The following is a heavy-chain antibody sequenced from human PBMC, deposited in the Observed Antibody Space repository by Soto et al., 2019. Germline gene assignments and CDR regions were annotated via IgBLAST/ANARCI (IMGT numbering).Heavy chain of an antibody. CDR2: IYYSGSS. CDR3: ARFEYFDSTGTIDY. J-gene: IGHJ4*02. V-gene: IGHV4-59*01. D-gene: IGHD3-22*01. Sequence: QVQLQESGPGLVKPSETLSLTCTVSGGSISSYYWSWIRQPPGKGLEWIGYIYYSGSSNYNPSLKRQVTISVDTSKNQFSLRLSSVTAADTAVYYCARFEYFDSTGTIDYWGQGTLVPVPS. CDR1: GGSISSYY.